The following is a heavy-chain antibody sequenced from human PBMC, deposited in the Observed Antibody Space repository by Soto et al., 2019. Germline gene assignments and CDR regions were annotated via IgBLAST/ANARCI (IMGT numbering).Heavy chain of an antibody. CDR2: INPSGGST. CDR3: ARVNGVAKYYDILTGYYNSYGMDV. V-gene: IGHV1-46*01. CDR1: GYTFTSYY. Sequence: ASVKVSCKASGYTFTSYYMHWVRQAPGQGLEWMGIINPSGGSTSYAQKFQGRVTMTRDTSTSTVYMELSSLRSEDTAVYYCARVNGVAKYYDILTGYYNSYGMDVWGQGTTVTVSS. J-gene: IGHJ6*02. D-gene: IGHD3-9*01.